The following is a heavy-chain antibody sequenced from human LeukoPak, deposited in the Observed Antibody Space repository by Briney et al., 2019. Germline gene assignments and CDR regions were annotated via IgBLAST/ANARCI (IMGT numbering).Heavy chain of an antibody. CDR1: GYSFTSYW. J-gene: IGHJ4*02. CDR2: IYPGDSDT. CDR3: ARGGVVLRYFDWLFTFDY. V-gene: IGHV5-51*01. D-gene: IGHD3-9*01. Sequence: GESLKISCKGSGYSFTSYWIGWVRQMPGKGLEWMGIIYPGDSDTRYSPSFHGQVTISADKSISTAYLQWSSLKASDTAMYYCARGGVVLRYFDWLFTFDYWGQGTLVTVSS.